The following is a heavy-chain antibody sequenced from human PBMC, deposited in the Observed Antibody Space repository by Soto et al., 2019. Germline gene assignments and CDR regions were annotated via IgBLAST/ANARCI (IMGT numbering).Heavy chain of an antibody. CDR1: GFTFDDYA. D-gene: IGHD6-19*01. V-gene: IGHV3-9*01. Sequence: EVQLVESGGGLVQPGRSLRLSCAASGFTFDDYAMHWVRQAPGKGLEWVSGISWNSGSIGYADSVKGRFTISRDNAKNSLYLQMNSLRAEDTALYYCAKDSSLAVAGYYFDYWGQGTLVTVSS. CDR3: AKDSSLAVAGYYFDY. CDR2: ISWNSGSI. J-gene: IGHJ4*02.